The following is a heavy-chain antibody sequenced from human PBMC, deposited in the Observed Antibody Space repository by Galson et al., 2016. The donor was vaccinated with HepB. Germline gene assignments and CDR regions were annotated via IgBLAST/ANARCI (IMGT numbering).Heavy chain of an antibody. CDR2: NNYSGRT. CDR3: ARQNEGRWTVWYDP. D-gene: IGHD3-10*01. J-gene: IGHJ5*02. Sequence: ETLSLTCSVSGGSISSDSYYWSWIRQSPGKGLEWIGSNNYSGRTNHNLALKSRVTISADTSKNQISLRLSSVTAADTAVYYCARQNEGRWTVWYDPWGQGTLVTVSS. V-gene: IGHV4-61*01. CDR1: GGSISSDSYY.